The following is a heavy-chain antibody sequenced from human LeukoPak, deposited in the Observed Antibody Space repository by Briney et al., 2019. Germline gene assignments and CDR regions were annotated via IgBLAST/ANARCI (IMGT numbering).Heavy chain of an antibody. CDR2: IWYDGSNK. CDR3: AKDAGYSSGWYDY. J-gene: IGHJ4*02. V-gene: IGHV3-33*06. D-gene: IGHD6-19*01. Sequence: GGSLRLSCAASGFTFSSYGMHWVRQAPGKGLEWVAVIWYDGSNKYYAGSVKGRFTISRDNSKNTLYLQMNSLRAEDTAVYYCAKDAGYSSGWYDYWGQGTLVTVSS. CDR1: GFTFSSYG.